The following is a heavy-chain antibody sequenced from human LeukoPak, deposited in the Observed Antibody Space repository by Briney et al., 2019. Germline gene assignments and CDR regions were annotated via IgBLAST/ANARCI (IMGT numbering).Heavy chain of an antibody. V-gene: IGHV3-30*18. CDR2: ISTHGKTT. D-gene: IGHD6-19*01. CDR1: AFTFSSYG. J-gene: IGHJ5*02. CDR3: AKEYVPLISSWFFDH. Sequence: GGSLRLSCAASAFTFSSYGMHWVRQAPGKGLEWVAVISTHGKTTYYADSVKGRFTISRDNSENTLCLQMNSLRPEDTAVYYRAKEYVPLISSWFFDHSGQETLVTVS.